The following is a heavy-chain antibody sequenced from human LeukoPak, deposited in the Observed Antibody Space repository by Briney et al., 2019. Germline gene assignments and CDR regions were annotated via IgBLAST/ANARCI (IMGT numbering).Heavy chain of an antibody. CDR1: GFTVSSNY. CDR3: ARVPPTAAEYYFDY. Sequence: PGGSLRPSCAASGFTVSSNYMSWVRQAPGKGLEWVSVIYSGGSTYYADSVKGRFTISRDNSKNTLYLQMNSLRAEDTAVYYCARVPPTAAEYYFDYWGQGTLVTVSS. CDR2: IYSGGST. D-gene: IGHD6-13*01. V-gene: IGHV3-66*01. J-gene: IGHJ4*02.